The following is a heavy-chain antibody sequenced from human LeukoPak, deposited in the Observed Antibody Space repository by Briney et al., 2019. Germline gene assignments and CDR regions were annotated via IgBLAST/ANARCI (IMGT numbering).Heavy chain of an antibody. CDR1: GGSFSGYY. Sequence: SETLSLTCAVYGGSFSGYYWSWIRQPPGKGLEWIGEINHSGSTNYNPSLKGRVTISVDTSKNQFSLKLSSVTAADTAVYYCARSYYDSSGYYDYWGQGTLVTVSS. J-gene: IGHJ4*02. D-gene: IGHD3-22*01. V-gene: IGHV4-34*01. CDR3: ARSYYDSSGYYDY. CDR2: INHSGST.